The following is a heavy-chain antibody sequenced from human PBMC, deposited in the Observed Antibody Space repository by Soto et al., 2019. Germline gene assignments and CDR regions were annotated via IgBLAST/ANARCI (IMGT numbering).Heavy chain of an antibody. J-gene: IGHJ4*02. CDR2: INPDSGGT. CDR1: GYTFTAYY. D-gene: IGHD1-26*01. Sequence: QVQLVQSGAEVKKPGASVKVSCKTSGYTFTAYYIHWVRQAPGQGLEWMGCINPDSGGTKYAQKFQGRVTMTRDTSITTDYMDLSSLRSDDTAFYYCARALSFGSGTFDYWGQGTLVTVSS. V-gene: IGHV1-2*02. CDR3: ARALSFGSGTFDY.